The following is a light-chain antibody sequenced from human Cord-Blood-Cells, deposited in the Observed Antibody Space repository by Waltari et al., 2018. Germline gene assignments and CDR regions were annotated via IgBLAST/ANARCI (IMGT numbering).Light chain of an antibody. CDR1: QSVSSN. J-gene: IGKJ4*01. CDR2: GAS. V-gene: IGKV3-15*01. CDR3: QQYNNWPLT. Sequence: IVLAMFPPPPTVSPGEEAPSASRACQSVSSNLAWYQQKPGQAPRLLIYGASTRATGIPARFSGSGSGTEFTLTISSLQSEDFAVYYCQQYNNWPLTFGGGTKVEIK.